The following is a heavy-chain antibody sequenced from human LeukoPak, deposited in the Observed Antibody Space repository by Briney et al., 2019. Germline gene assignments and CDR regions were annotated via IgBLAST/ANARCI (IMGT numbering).Heavy chain of an antibody. J-gene: IGHJ4*02. D-gene: IGHD6-13*01. CDR1: GFTFSSYV. CDR3: AKSVAAAGTTD. V-gene: IGHV3-23*01. Sequence: GSLRLSCSASGFTFSSYVMTWVRQAPGKGLEWVSGISGSGGSTKYADSVKGRFTVSRDNSKNTLYLQMNSLRADDTAVYYCAKSVAAAGTTDWGQGTLVTVSS. CDR2: ISGSGGST.